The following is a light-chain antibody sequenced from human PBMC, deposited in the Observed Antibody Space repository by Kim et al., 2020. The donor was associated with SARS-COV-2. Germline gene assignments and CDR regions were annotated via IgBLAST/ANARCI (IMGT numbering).Light chain of an antibody. V-gene: IGKV4-1*01. CDR2: WAS. J-gene: IGKJ4*01. CDR3: QQYYTTPPP. Sequence: ATINSKSSQSVSYRSKYKNYLARSPKNPGQPPKLRVYWASTRESGVPDRFSGSGSGTDFTLTIGSLQTEDVAVYYCQQYYTTPPPFGEGTKLEF. CDR1: QSVSYRSKYKNY.